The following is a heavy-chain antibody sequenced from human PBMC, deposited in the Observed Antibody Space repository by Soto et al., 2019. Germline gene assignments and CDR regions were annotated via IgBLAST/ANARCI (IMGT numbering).Heavy chain of an antibody. Sequence: EVQLVESGGGLVQPGGSLRLSCAASGFTLSDHYMDWVRQAPGKGLEWVGRIRNKANSHTTEYAASVKGRFTVSSDDSINSLFLQMNSLQPEATAVYYCVRTSHYGSGTWNVDSWGQGTLVTVSS. CDR2: IRNKANSHTT. CDR3: VRTSHYGSGTWNVDS. D-gene: IGHD3-10*01. CDR1: GFTLSDHY. V-gene: IGHV3-72*01. J-gene: IGHJ4*02.